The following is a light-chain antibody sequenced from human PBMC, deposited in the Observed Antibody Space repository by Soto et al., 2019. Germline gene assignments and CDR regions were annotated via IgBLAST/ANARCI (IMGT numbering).Light chain of an antibody. CDR3: QQYYGPPWT. CDR2: WAS. CDR1: QSLLYGVNDKNY. V-gene: IGKV4-1*01. Sequence: IVMTQSPDSLSVSLGERATINCTSSQSLLYGVNDKNYLSWFQQKPGQPPKLLIYWASTRESGVPDRFSGSVSGADFTLTIGRLQAEDVAVYYCQQYYGPPWTFGQWTRVEIK. J-gene: IGKJ1*01.